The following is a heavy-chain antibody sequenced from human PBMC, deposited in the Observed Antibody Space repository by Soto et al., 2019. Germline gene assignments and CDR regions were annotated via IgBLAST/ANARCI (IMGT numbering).Heavy chain of an antibody. CDR3: ALMVHATPFEY. CDR1: GYTFSGHG. CDR2: VSGNNGDT. V-gene: IGHV1-18*01. J-gene: IGHJ4*02. Sequence: QIQLVQSGAEVKKSGASVTVSCKASGYTFSGHGITWVRQAPGQGLEWLGWVSGNNGDTEYAKKFQGRVTMTTDTSTSPAYMERRSLTSDDTAVYYCALMVHATPFEYWGQGTLVTVSS. D-gene: IGHD2-8*01.